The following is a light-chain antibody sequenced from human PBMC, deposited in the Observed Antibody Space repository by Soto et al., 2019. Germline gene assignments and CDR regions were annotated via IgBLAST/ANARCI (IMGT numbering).Light chain of an antibody. CDR2: SAS. CDR3: QQYNNWWT. J-gene: IGKJ1*01. CDR1: QSVSNN. V-gene: IGKV3-15*01. Sequence: VVMTQSAATLSLSPGQRATLSCRASQSVSNNLAWFQQKPGQVPRLLIYSASTRATGIPARFSGSASGTEFTLTISSLQSEDFAVYYCQQYNNWWTFGQGTKVDIK.